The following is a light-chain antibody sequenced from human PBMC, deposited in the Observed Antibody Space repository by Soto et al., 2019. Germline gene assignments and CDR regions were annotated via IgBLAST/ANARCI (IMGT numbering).Light chain of an antibody. CDR2: DAS. V-gene: IGKV1-5*01. J-gene: IGKJ1*01. CDR3: QQYQTFWT. Sequence: DIQMTQSPSTLSASVGDRVTIACRANQTITRWLAWYQQKPGKAPKLLIFDASTLESGVPSRFSGSGYGTEFTLTISSLQPEDFATYYCQQYQTFWTFGQGTTVEVK. CDR1: QTITRW.